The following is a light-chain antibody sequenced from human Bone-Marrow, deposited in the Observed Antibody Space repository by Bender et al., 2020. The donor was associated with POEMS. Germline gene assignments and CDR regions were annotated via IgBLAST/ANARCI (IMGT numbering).Light chain of an antibody. CDR1: SSDVGGYNY. J-gene: IGLJ2*01. CDR2: EVT. Sequence: QSALTQPASVSGSPGQSITISCTGTSSDVGGYNYVSWYQQHPGKAPKLMIYEVTTRPSGVSERFSGSKSGNTASLTIPGLQAEDEADYYCSSYTSTSNIVLFGGGTTLTVL. V-gene: IGLV2-14*01. CDR3: SSYTSTSNIVL.